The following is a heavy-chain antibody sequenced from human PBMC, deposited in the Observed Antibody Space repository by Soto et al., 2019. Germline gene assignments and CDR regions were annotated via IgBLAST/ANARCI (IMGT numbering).Heavy chain of an antibody. CDR1: GGSISSYY. V-gene: IGHV4-59*12. CDR2: INYSGST. D-gene: IGHD6-6*01. CDR3: ARGKAAQHY. Sequence: PSETLSLTCTVSGGSISSYYWSWIRQPPGKGLEWIGEINYSGSTNYNPSLKSRVTISVDTSKNQFSLKLSSVTAADTAVYYCARGKAAQHYWGQGTLVTVSS. J-gene: IGHJ4*02.